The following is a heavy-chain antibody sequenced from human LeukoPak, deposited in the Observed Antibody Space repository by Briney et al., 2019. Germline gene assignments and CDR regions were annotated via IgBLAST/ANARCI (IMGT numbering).Heavy chain of an antibody. V-gene: IGHV3-53*01. Sequence: GGSLRLSCAASGFTVSSNYMSWVRQAPGKGLEWVSVIYSGGSTYYADSVKGRFTISRDNSKNTLYLQMNSLRAEDTAVYYCAKGPHGIVVPGEDYYFDYWGQGTLVTVSS. D-gene: IGHD2-2*01. J-gene: IGHJ4*02. CDR1: GFTVSSNY. CDR3: AKGPHGIVVPGEDYYFDY. CDR2: IYSGGST.